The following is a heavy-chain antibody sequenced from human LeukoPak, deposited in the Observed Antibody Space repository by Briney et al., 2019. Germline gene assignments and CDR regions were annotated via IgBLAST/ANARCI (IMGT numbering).Heavy chain of an antibody. V-gene: IGHV3-30*19. Sequence: LAGGSLRLSCAASKFTFSSYGMHWVRQAPGKGLEWVAVIWYDGSNKYYADSVKGRFTISRDNSKNTLYLQMNSLRAEDTAVYYCARDWWYCSSTSCYTDYYYYGMDVWGQGTTVTVSS. CDR1: KFTFSSYG. D-gene: IGHD2-2*02. CDR3: ARDWWYCSSTSCYTDYYYYGMDV. CDR2: IWYDGSNK. J-gene: IGHJ6*02.